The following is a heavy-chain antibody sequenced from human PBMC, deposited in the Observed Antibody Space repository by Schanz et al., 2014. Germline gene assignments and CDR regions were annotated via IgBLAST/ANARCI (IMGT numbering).Heavy chain of an antibody. CDR1: GFTFSSYA. D-gene: IGHD5-18*01. CDR3: VRVSFADPRLYRGMDRDINY. J-gene: IGHJ4*02. CDR2: ISGSGGST. Sequence: VQLVESGGGVVQPGRSLRLSCAASGFTFSSYAMSWVRQAPGKGLEWVSAISGSGGSTYYADSLKGRLTISRDDAKKSMYLQMNNLRAEDTAVYYCVRVSFADPRLYRGMDRDINYWGQGTLVTVSS. V-gene: IGHV3-23*04.